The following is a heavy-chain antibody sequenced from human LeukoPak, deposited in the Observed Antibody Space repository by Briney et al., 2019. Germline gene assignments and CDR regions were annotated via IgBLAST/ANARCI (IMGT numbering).Heavy chain of an antibody. J-gene: IGHJ4*02. Sequence: GGSLRLSCAASGFTLSSYAMSWVRQAPGKGLEWVSGISGSDGSTHYADSVKGRFTISRDSSNNRLFPQMNRLRAEDTAIYYCAKGVVGKKSEGGYYFDLWGQGTLVTVSS. V-gene: IGHV3-23*01. D-gene: IGHD2-21*01. CDR3: AKGVVGKKSEGGYYFDL. CDR1: GFTLSSYA. CDR2: ISGSDGST.